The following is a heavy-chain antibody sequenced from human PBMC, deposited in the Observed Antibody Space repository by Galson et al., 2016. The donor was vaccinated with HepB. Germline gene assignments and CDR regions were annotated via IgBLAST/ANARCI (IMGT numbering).Heavy chain of an antibody. Sequence: SETLSLTCAVSGDSISSSYWWSWVRQPPGKGLEWIGEIYHSGSTNHNPSLKSRVTISVDKSKNQFSLRLISVTAADTAVYYCARVYCNAGSCYGLGSWGQGTLVTVSS. CDR3: ARVYCNAGSCYGLGS. D-gene: IGHD2-15*01. CDR2: IYHSGST. CDR1: GDSISSSYW. V-gene: IGHV4-4*02. J-gene: IGHJ4*02.